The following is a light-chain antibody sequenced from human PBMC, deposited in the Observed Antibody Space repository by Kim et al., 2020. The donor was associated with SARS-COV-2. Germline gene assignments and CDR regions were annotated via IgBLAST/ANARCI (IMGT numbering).Light chain of an antibody. V-gene: IGKV3-15*01. CDR3: QQYDNWPPYT. Sequence: VSPGERATLSCRASQSVNSNLAWYQQKPGQAPRLLFYGASTRATGIPARFSGSGSGTEFTLTISSLQSEDFAVFYCQQYDNWPPYTFGQGTKLEI. CDR1: QSVNSN. CDR2: GAS. J-gene: IGKJ2*01.